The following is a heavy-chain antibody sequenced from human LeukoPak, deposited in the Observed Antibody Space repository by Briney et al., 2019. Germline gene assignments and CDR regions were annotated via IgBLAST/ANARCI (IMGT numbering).Heavy chain of an antibody. V-gene: IGHV4-4*02. CDR3: GSLATPGLYFDY. J-gene: IGHJ4*02. D-gene: IGHD6-6*01. CDR1: GGSISSNNW. CDR2: IHHSGST. Sequence: PSGTLSLTCAVSGGSISSNNWWGWVRQPPGKGLEWIGYIHHSGSTFYNPSLKSRITISVDTSKYQFSLRLRSVTAADTAVYYCGSLATPGLYFDYWGLGTLVTVSS.